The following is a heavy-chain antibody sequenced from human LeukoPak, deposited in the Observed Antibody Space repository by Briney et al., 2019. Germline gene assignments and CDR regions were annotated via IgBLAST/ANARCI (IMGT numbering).Heavy chain of an antibody. Sequence: SETLSLTCTVSGGSISSYYWGWIRQPPGKGLEWIGSIYYSGSTNYNPSLKSRVTISVDTSKNQFSLKLSSVTAADTAVYYCARAPDYYDSSGYRSYWYFDLWGRGTLVTVSS. CDR1: GGSISSYY. CDR3: ARAPDYYDSSGYRSYWYFDL. D-gene: IGHD3-22*01. CDR2: IYYSGST. V-gene: IGHV4-39*07. J-gene: IGHJ2*01.